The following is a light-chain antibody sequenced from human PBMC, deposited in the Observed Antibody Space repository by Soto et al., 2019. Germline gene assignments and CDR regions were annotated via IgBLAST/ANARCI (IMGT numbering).Light chain of an antibody. V-gene: IGKV3-15*01. J-gene: IGKJ1*01. Sequence: EIVMTQSPATLSVSPGERATLSCRASQSVSSNFAWYQQKPGQAPRLLIYGASTRATGIPARFSGSGSGTEFTLSISSLQSADFAVSYCQQYNNWPPWTFGQGTKVEIK. CDR3: QQYNNWPPWT. CDR2: GAS. CDR1: QSVSSN.